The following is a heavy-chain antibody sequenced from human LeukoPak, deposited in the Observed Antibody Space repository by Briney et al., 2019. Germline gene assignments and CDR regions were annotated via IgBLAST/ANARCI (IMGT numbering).Heavy chain of an antibody. CDR2: INPKSGAA. CDR3: TRGAEAETSPLDF. J-gene: IGHJ4*02. D-gene: IGHD6-13*01. CDR1: GYIFSDYY. V-gene: IGHV1-2*02. Sequence: ASVKVSCKASGYIFSDYYMHWVRQAPGQGLEWLGWINPKSGAADYAQQFRGRVTMTRDTSINTDYMEMKRVTSDDTAVYYCTRGAEAETSPLDFWGQGTLVTVSS.